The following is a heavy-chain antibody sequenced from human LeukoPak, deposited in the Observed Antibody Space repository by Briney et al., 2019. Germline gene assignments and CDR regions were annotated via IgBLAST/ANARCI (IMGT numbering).Heavy chain of an antibody. D-gene: IGHD3-9*01. J-gene: IGHJ4*02. CDR1: GFTFSSYA. CDR2: ISYDGSNK. V-gene: IGHV3-30*04. Sequence: GGSLRLSCAASGFTFSSYAMHWVRQAPGKGLEWVAVISYDGSNKYYADSVKGRYTISRDNSKNTLYLQMNSLRAEDTAVYYCASSVNCSSTSCPRGVLRYFDWPIGYWGRGTLVTVSS. CDR3: ASSVNCSSTSCPRGVLRYFDWPIGY.